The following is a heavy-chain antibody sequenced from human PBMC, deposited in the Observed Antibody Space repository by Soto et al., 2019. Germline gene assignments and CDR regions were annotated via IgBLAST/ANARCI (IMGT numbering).Heavy chain of an antibody. D-gene: IGHD2-15*01. CDR1: GFTFDDYT. CDR2: ISWDGGST. V-gene: IGHV3-43*01. J-gene: IGHJ6*02. CDR3: AKDFICSGGSCLSAKGGYYYYYGMDV. Sequence: GGSLRLSCAASGFTFDDYTMHWVRQAPGKGLEWVSLISWDGGSTYYADSVKGRFTISRDNSKNSLYLQMNSLRTEDTALYYCAKDFICSGGSCLSAKGGYYYYYGMDVWGQGTTVTVSS.